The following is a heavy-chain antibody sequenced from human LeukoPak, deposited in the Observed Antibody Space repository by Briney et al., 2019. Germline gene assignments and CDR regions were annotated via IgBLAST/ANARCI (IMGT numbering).Heavy chain of an antibody. Sequence: GGSLRLSCAASGFTFSSYDMHWVRQAPGKGLEWVALIWYDGSNKNYADSVKGRFTISRDNSKNTLFLQMNSLRAEDTAVYYCAREASDAFDIWGQGTMVTVSS. V-gene: IGHV3-33*01. CDR2: IWYDGSNK. CDR3: AREASDAFDI. CDR1: GFTFSSYD. J-gene: IGHJ3*02.